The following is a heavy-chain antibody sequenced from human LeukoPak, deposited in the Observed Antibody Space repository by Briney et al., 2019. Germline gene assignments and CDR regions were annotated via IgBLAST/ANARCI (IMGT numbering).Heavy chain of an antibody. Sequence: GGSLRLSCAASGFTFSSYAMSWVRQAPGKGLEWVSAISGSGGSTYYADSVKGRFTISRDDSKNTLYLQMNSLRAEDTAVYYCASRGGYSSSWYSTFYYGMDVWGQGTTVTVSS. J-gene: IGHJ6*02. V-gene: IGHV3-23*01. CDR1: GFTFSSYA. CDR2: ISGSGGST. D-gene: IGHD6-13*01. CDR3: ASRGGYSSSWYSTFYYGMDV.